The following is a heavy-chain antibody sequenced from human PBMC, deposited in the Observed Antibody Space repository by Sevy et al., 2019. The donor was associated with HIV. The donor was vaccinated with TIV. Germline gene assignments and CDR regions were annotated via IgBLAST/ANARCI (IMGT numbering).Heavy chain of an antibody. CDR1: GGSTDSYY. J-gene: IGHJ5*02. Sequence: SETLSLTCSVSGGSTDSYYWSWIRQPAGKGLEWVGRIYASGSTAYNPSLQSRVSISIDKSKNRFSLSLTSLTAADTGVYYCARELPVATSSAWGQGTRVTVSS. CDR2: IYASGST. D-gene: IGHD6-6*01. V-gene: IGHV4-4*07. CDR3: ARELPVATSSA.